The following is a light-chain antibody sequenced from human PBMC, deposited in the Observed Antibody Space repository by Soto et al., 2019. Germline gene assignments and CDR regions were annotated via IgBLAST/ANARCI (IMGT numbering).Light chain of an antibody. CDR2: AAS. Sequence: DIQMTQSPSSLSASVGDRVTITCRASQGISNYLAWYQQKPGKVPKLLIYAASTLKSGVPSRFSGSGSVTDFTLTISSLQPEDVATYYCLKYNSAPLSFGGGTKVEIK. CDR1: QGISNY. CDR3: LKYNSAPLS. J-gene: IGKJ4*01. V-gene: IGKV1-27*01.